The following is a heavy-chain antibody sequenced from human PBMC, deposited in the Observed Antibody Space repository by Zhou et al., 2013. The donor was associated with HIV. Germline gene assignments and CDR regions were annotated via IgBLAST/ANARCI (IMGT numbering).Heavy chain of an antibody. CDR3: ARAGDGYSGDAFDI. CDR2: IIPIFGTA. D-gene: IGHD5-18*01. Sequence: QVQLVQSGAEVKKPGASVKVSCKASGYTFTSYGISWVRQAPGQGLEWMGRIIPIFGTANYAQKFQGRVTITADESTSTAYMELSSLRSEDTAVYYCARAGDGYSGDAFDIWGQGTMVTVSS. CDR1: GYTFTSYG. V-gene: IGHV1-69*13. J-gene: IGHJ3*02.